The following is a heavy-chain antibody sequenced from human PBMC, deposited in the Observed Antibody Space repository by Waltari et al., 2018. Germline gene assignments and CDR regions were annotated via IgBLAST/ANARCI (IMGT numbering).Heavy chain of an antibody. D-gene: IGHD3-9*01. J-gene: IGHJ4*02. V-gene: IGHV4-59*11. Sequence: QVQLQESGPGLVKPSETLSLTCTVSGGSISSHSWSWIRQPPGKGLEWIGYIYYSGSTNYNPSLKSRVTISVDTSKNQFSLKLSSVTAADTAVYYCARGGNYDILTGYSTPFYFDYWGQGTLVTVSS. CDR3: ARGGNYDILTGYSTPFYFDY. CDR1: GGSISSHS. CDR2: IYYSGST.